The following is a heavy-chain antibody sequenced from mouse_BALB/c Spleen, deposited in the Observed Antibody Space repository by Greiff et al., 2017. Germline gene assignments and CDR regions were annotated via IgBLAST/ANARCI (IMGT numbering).Heavy chain of an antibody. J-gene: IGHJ2*01. Sequence: EVKLVESGGGLVKPGGSLKLSCAASGFTFSSYTMSWVRQTPEKRLEWVAYISNGGGSTYYPDTVKGRFTISRDNAKNTLYLQMSSLKSEDTAMYYCARQFYYGNSYYFDYWGQGTTLTVSS. CDR2: ISNGGGST. V-gene: IGHV5-12-2*01. D-gene: IGHD2-1*01. CDR1: GFTFSSYT. CDR3: ARQFYYGNSYYFDY.